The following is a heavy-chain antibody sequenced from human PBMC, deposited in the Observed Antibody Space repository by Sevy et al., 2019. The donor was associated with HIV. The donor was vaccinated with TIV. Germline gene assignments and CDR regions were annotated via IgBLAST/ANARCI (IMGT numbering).Heavy chain of an antibody. CDR2: SSSSSSYI. J-gene: IGHJ3*02. CDR3: ARDIVVVPAAIAGAFDI. V-gene: IGHV3-21*01. CDR1: GFTFSSYS. D-gene: IGHD2-2*01. Sequence: GGSLRLSCAASGFTFSSYSMNWVRQAPGKGLEWVSSSSSSSSYIYYADSVKGRFTISRDNAKNSLYLQMNSLRAEDTAVYYCARDIVVVPAAIAGAFDIWGQGTMVTVSS.